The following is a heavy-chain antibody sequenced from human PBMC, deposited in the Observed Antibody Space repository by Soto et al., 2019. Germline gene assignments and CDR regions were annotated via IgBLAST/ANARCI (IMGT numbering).Heavy chain of an antibody. V-gene: IGHV3-23*01. D-gene: IGHD3-3*01. CDR3: AKHPIFGVVTHYFAH. J-gene: IGHJ4*02. Sequence: QLLESGGSLVEPGGSLRLSCSASGFAFSAYAMSWVRQAPQKGLEWVSGIGGGGHDTRYGDSVKGRFSITRDNSRNTLYLEMNRLTAGDTAVYYCAKHPIFGVVTHYFAHWGRGVLVTVSS. CDR1: GFAFSAYA. CDR2: IGGGGHDT.